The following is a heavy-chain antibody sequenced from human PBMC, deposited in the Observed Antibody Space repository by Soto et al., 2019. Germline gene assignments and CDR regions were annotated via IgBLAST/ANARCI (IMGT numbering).Heavy chain of an antibody. D-gene: IGHD1-1*01. Sequence: ASVKVSCKATGYTFTTYGISWVRQAPGQGLEWMGWISPYNGTTKYAEKFQGEMTMTTDTATSTAYMDLRSLRSDDTAVYYCARDGERDTGLNFYYYLHGMDAWGQGTRVTVSS. J-gene: IGHJ6*02. CDR1: GYTFTTYG. CDR2: ISPYNGTT. V-gene: IGHV1-18*04. CDR3: ARDGERDTGLNFYYYLHGMDA.